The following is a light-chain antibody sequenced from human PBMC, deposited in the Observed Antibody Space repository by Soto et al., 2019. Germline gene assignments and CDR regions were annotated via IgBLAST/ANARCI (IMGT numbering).Light chain of an antibody. CDR1: QSVSSSY. Sequence: EMVLTQSPGTLPLSPGERATLSCRASQSVSSSYLAWYQQKPGQAPRLLIYGASTRATGIPARFSGSGSGTEFTLTISSLQSEDFAVYYCQQYNNWPQTFGQGTKVDIK. CDR3: QQYNNWPQT. CDR2: GAS. V-gene: IGKV3-15*01. J-gene: IGKJ1*01.